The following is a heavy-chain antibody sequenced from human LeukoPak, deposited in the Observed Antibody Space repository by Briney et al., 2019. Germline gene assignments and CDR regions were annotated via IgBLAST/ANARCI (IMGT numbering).Heavy chain of an antibody. J-gene: IGHJ6*03. V-gene: IGHV4-39*01. CDR3: ATLKQWLVPHYYMDV. D-gene: IGHD6-19*01. CDR2: IYYSGST. Sequence: PSETLSLTCTVSGGSISSSSYYWGWIRQPPGKGLEWIGSIYYSGSTYYNPSLKSRVTISVDTSKNQFSLKLSSVTAADTAVYYCATLKQWLVPHYYMDVWGKGTTVTISS. CDR1: GGSISSSSYY.